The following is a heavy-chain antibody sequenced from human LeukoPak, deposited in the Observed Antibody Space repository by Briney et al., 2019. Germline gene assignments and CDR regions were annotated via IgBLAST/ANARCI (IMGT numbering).Heavy chain of an antibody. CDR2: ISSSGSTI. D-gene: IGHD2-21*01. J-gene: IGHJ3*02. CDR3: ARDAIPLKFPVIAQPNNAFDI. CDR1: GFTFSDYY. V-gene: IGHV3-11*01. Sequence: PGGSLRLSCAASGFTFSDYYMSWIRQAPGKGLEWVSYISSSGSTIYYADSVKGRFTISRDNAKNSLYLQMNSLRAEDTAVYYCARDAIPLKFPVIAQPNNAFDIWGQGTMVTVSS.